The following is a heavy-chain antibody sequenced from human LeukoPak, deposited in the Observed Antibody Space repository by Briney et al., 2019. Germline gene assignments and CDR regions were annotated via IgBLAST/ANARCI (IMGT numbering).Heavy chain of an antibody. J-gene: IGHJ6*03. V-gene: IGHV3-23*01. D-gene: IGHD4-11*01. CDR1: GFTFSSHG. CDR2: IRGDGVTT. CDR3: AKGGYSNLGYYYYMDV. Sequence: TGGSLRLSCAASGFTFSSHGMNWVRQAPGKGLEWVSGIRGDGVTTYYADSVKGRFTISRDNPKNTLYLQMNSLRAEDTAVYYCAKGGYSNLGYYYYMDVWGKGTTVTVSS.